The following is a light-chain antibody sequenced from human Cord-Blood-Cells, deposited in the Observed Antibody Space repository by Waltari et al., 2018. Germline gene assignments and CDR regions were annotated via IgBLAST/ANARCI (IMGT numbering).Light chain of an antibody. CDR3: SSYTSISTVV. V-gene: IGLV2-14*01. J-gene: IGLJ2*01. CDR2: DVS. CDR1: SSDVGGYNY. Sequence: QSALTQPASVSGSPGQSITISCTGTSSDVGGYNYVSWYQQHPGKAPKLGIYDVSNRPSGVSNRFSGSKSGNTASLTISGLQAEDEADYYCSSYTSISTVVFGGGTKLTVL.